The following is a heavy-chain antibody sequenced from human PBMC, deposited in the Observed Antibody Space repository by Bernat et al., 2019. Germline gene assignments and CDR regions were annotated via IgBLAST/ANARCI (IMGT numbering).Heavy chain of an antibody. J-gene: IGHJ4*02. CDR3: AREGTAMASFDY. CDR1: GFTFSSYS. CDR2: ISSSSSYI. D-gene: IGHD5-18*01. Sequence: EVQLVESGGGLVKPGGSLRLSCAASGFTFSSYSMNWVRQAPGKGLEWVSSISSSSSYIYYADSVKGRFTISRDNAKNSLYLQMNSLRAEDTAVYYCAREGTAMASFDYWGQGTLVTVSS. V-gene: IGHV3-21*01.